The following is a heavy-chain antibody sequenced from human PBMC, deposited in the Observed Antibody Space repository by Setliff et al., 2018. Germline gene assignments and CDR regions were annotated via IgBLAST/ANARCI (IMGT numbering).Heavy chain of an antibody. CDR1: GDSISDASISSGSDY. CDR3: VRMSGFLYMDV. CDR2: IYSGGTT. J-gene: IGHJ6*03. Sequence: SETLSLTCTVSGDSISDASISSGSDYWAWIRQPPGKGLEWIGRIYSGGTTYYNSSLKSRVTISVDTSKSQFSLRLNSVTAADTAVYYCVRMSGFLYMDVWGKGTTVTVSS. D-gene: IGHD3-3*01. V-gene: IGHV4-39*01.